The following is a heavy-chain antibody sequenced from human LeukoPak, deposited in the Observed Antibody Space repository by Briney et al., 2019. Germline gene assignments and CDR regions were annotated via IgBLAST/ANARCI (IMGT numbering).Heavy chain of an antibody. CDR3: ARGGVRRYFDWLLSSHYYYYGMDV. CDR2: IYYSGIT. D-gene: IGHD3-9*01. V-gene: IGHV4-59*11. Sequence: SEALSLTCTVSGGSISGHYWSWIRQPPGKVLEWIGYIYYSGITDYNPSLKSRVTISVDTSKSQISLRLNPVAAADTAVYYCARGGVRRYFDWLLSSHYYYYGMDVWGQGTTVTVSS. J-gene: IGHJ6*02. CDR1: GGSISGHY.